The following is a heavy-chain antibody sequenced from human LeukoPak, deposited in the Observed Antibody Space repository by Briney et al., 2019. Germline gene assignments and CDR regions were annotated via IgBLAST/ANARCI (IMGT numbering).Heavy chain of an antibody. CDR2: IVVESGNT. CDR1: GFTFTSSA. V-gene: IGHV1-58*02. D-gene: IGHD3-10*01. CDR3: AADLTRYGSGSYLHYYYYMDV. Sequence: PSVKVSCKASGFTFTSSAMQWVRQARGQRLEWIGWIVVESGNTNYAQKFQERVTITRDMSTSTGYMELSSLRSEDTAVYYCAADLTRYGSGSYLHYYYYMDVWGKGTTVTVSS. J-gene: IGHJ6*03.